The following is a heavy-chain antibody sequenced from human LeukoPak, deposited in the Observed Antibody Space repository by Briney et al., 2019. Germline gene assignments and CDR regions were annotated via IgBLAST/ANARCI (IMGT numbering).Heavy chain of an antibody. Sequence: SETLSLTSTDSGGSIRSYYWSWIRQPPGKGLGWIGYIYYSGSTNYNPSLKSRVTISVDTSKNQFSLKLSSVTAADTAVYYCARLLDCSSTSCYRYYYYYGMDVWGQGTTVTVSS. V-gene: IGHV4-59*08. CDR2: IYYSGST. D-gene: IGHD2-2*02. CDR1: GGSIRSYY. J-gene: IGHJ6*02. CDR3: ARLLDCSSTSCYRYYYYYGMDV.